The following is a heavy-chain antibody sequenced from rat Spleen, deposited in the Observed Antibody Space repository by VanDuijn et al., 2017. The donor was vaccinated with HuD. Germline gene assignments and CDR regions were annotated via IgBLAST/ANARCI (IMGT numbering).Heavy chain of an antibody. J-gene: IGHJ3*01. CDR2: ISYDGSST. Sequence: EVQLVESDGGLVQPGRSLKVSCAASGFTFSDYNMAWVRQAPKKGLAWVATISYDGSSTYYRDSVKGRFTISRDNAKSTLYLQMDSLRSEDTATYYCASHYYSSYGWFAYWGQGTLVTVSS. D-gene: IGHD1-2*01. V-gene: IGHV5-7*01. CDR3: ASHYYSSYGWFAY. CDR1: GFTFSDYN.